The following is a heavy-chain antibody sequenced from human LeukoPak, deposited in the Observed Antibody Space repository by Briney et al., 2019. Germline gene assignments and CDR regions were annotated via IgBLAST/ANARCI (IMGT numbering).Heavy chain of an antibody. V-gene: IGHV3-7*01. CDR2: IKQDGGEK. CDR3: AREDHSNYNY. J-gene: IGHJ4*02. Sequence: GGSLRLSCAASGFPFSSYWMSWVRQAPGKGLEWVANIKQDGGEKYYVDSVKGRFTISRDNAKNSLYLQIKSLRVEDTAVYYCAREDHSNYNYWGQGTLVTVSS. D-gene: IGHD4-11*01. CDR1: GFPFSSYW.